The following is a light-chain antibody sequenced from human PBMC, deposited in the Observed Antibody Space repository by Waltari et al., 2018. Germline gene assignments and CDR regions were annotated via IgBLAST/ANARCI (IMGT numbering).Light chain of an antibody. Sequence: EIVLTQSPATLSLSPGERATLSCRASQSVSSYLAWYQQQPGHAPRLLIYDATNRATGIPARFSGSGSGTDFTLTISSLEPEDFAVYYCQQRSNWPTFGQGTKLEIK. CDR2: DAT. V-gene: IGKV3-11*01. CDR1: QSVSSY. CDR3: QQRSNWPT. J-gene: IGKJ2*01.